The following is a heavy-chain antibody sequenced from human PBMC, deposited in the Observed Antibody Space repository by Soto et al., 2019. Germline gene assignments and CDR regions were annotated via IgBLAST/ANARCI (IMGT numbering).Heavy chain of an antibody. CDR3: AKDKGRRIQPPYYYYGMDV. D-gene: IGHD5-18*01. CDR2: ISYDGSNK. CDR1: GFTFSSYG. V-gene: IGHV3-30*18. Sequence: QVQLVESGGGVVQPGRSLRLSCAASGFTFSSYGMHWVRQAPGKGLEWVAVISYDGSNKYYADSVKGRFTISRDNSKNTLYLQMNSLRAEDTAVYYCAKDKGRRIQPPYYYYGMDVWGQGTTVTVSS. J-gene: IGHJ6*02.